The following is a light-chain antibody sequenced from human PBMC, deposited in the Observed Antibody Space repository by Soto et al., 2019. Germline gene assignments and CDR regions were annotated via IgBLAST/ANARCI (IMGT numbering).Light chain of an antibody. J-gene: IGLJ2*01. CDR2: EVS. CDR1: SSDVGGYNY. CDR3: SSYTSSSPVV. V-gene: IGLV2-14*01. Sequence: QSALTQPASVYGSPGQSITISCTGTSSDVGGYNYVSWYQQHPGKPPKLMIYEVSNRPSGVSNRFSGSKSGNTASLTISGLQAEDEADYYCSSYTSSSPVVFGGGTTVTVL.